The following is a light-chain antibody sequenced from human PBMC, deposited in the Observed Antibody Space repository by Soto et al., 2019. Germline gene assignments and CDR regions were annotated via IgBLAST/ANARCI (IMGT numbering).Light chain of an antibody. CDR2: DVS. CDR3: SSYTSSTTDV. Sequence: QSVLTQPASVSGSPGQSITISCTGTSSDVGGYNYVSWYQQYPGKAPKLMIYDVSNRPSGISNRFSGSKSGNTASLTISGLKAEDEADYYCSSYTSSTTDVFGTGTKLTVL. J-gene: IGLJ1*01. CDR1: SSDVGGYNY. V-gene: IGLV2-14*03.